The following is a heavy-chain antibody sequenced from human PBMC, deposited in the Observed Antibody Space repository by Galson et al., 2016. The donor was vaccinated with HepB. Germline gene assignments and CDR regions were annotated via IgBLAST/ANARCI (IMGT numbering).Heavy chain of an antibody. V-gene: IGHV3-48*02. CDR1: GFTFGSYS. CDR3: ARSSWSSGCWCSNDY. Sequence: SLRLSCAASGFTFGSYSMNWVRQAPGKGLEWVSYIRRGSDAIYYADSVKGRFTMSRDNVKNSLYLQMNSLRDEDTAVYYWARSSWSSGCWCSNDYWGQGTLVTVSS. CDR2: IRRGSDAI. D-gene: IGHD6-19*01. J-gene: IGHJ4*02.